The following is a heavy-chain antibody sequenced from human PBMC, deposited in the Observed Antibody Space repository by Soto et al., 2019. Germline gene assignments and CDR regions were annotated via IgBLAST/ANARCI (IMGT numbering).Heavy chain of an antibody. CDR2: ISSSTSYI. V-gene: IGHV3-21*01. D-gene: IGHD4-17*01. J-gene: IGHJ6*02. CDR1: GFTFSSYS. CDR3: ASHYGDYYHYGMDV. Sequence: EVQLVESGGGLVKPGWSLRLSCAASGFTFSSYSMNWVRQAPGKGLEWVSSISSSTSYIYYADSVKGRFTISRDNAKNSLDLQMNSLRAEETAVYYCASHYGDYYHYGMDVWGQGTTVTVSS.